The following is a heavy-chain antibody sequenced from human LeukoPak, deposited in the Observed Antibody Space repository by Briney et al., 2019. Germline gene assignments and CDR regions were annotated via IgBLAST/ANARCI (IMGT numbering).Heavy chain of an antibody. J-gene: IGHJ4*02. CDR1: GFTFSSYE. CDR3: ASQGLVRAFDY. Sequence: GGSLRLPCAVSGFTFSSYEMNWVRQAPGKGLEWVSYISSGGSTIYYADSVKGRFTIFRDNAKNSLYLQMNSLRAEDTAIYYCASQGLVRAFDYWGQGTLVTVSS. CDR2: ISSGGSTI. D-gene: IGHD3-10*01. V-gene: IGHV3-48*03.